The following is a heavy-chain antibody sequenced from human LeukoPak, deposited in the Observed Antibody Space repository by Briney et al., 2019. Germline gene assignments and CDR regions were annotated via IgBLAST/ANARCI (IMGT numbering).Heavy chain of an antibody. CDR2: IRYDGSNK. D-gene: IGHD1-20*01. V-gene: IGHV3-30*02. Sequence: GGSLSLSCAASGFTFSSYGMHWVRQAPGKGLEWVAFIRYDGSNKNYGDSVKGRFTISRDNSKNMLYLQMNSLRAEDTSVYYCAKDYGITGTGGAWLDPWGRGTLVTVSS. CDR1: GFTFSSYG. CDR3: AKDYGITGTGGAWLDP. J-gene: IGHJ5*02.